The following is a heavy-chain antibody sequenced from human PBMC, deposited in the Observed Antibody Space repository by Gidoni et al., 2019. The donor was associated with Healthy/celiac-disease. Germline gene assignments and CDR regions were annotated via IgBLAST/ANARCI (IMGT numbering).Heavy chain of an antibody. CDR3: AKGTAMVLPPRPDY. D-gene: IGHD5-18*01. CDR2: ISGSGGST. Sequence: EVQLLESGGGLVQPGGSLRPPCAASGFTFSSYAMSWVRQAPGKGLEWVSAISGSGGSTYYADSVKGRFTISRDNSKNTLYLQMNSLRAEDTVVYYCAKGTAMVLPPRPDYWGQGTLVTVSS. J-gene: IGHJ4*02. V-gene: IGHV3-23*01. CDR1: GFTFSSYA.